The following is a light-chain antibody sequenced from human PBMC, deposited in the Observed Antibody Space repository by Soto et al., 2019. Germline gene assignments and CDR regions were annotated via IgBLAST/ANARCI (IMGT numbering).Light chain of an antibody. V-gene: IGLV1-47*01. CDR3: GGWEDSLSGPV. CDR2: RNN. Sequence: QSVLTQPPSASGTPGQRVTISCSGTSSNIGSNYVYWYQQLPGTAPKLLIYRNNQRPSGVTDRFSGSKSGTSASLAISGLRSEDEAAYYCGGWEDSLSGPVFGGGTKLTVL. CDR1: SSNIGSNY. J-gene: IGLJ2*01.